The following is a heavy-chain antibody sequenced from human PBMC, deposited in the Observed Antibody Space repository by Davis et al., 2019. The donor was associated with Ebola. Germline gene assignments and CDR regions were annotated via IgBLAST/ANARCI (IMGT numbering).Heavy chain of an antibody. Sequence: HSQTLSLTCAISGDSVSSGGWNWIRQSPSRGLEWLGRTYYSSKWYNDYAVSVKSRITINPDTSKNQFSLQLNYVTPEDTALYYCARGWLRAGMDVWGEGTTVTVSS. CDR2: TYYSSKWYN. CDR1: GDSVSSGG. D-gene: IGHD5-18*01. J-gene: IGHJ6*04. V-gene: IGHV6-1*01. CDR3: ARGWLRAGMDV.